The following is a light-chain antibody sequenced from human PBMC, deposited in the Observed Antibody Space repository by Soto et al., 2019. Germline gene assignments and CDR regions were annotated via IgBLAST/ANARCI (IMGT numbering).Light chain of an antibody. V-gene: IGKV3-15*01. J-gene: IGKJ1*01. Sequence: EIGMTQSPAALSVSPWERATLSCRASQRVSGNLAWYQKKPGQAPRLLIYGASTRATGIPARFSGSGSGTEFTLTISSLPSDDFPVYYCHPSNHWPWFGQGTKLDI. CDR3: HPSNHWPW. CDR2: GAS. CDR1: QRVSGN.